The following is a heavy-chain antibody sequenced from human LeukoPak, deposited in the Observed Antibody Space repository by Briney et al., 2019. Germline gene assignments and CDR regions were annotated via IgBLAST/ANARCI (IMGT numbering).Heavy chain of an antibody. CDR1: GGSISRYY. J-gene: IGHJ3*02. CDR2: IDDSGNT. V-gene: IGHV4-59*01. CDR3: ARSDYHNSGSHTVFDAFDI. D-gene: IGHD3-10*01. Sequence: SETLSLTCIVSGGSISRYYWSWIRWPPGTGLEWVGYIDDSGNTNYNPSLKSQVTISVDKSKNQFSLKLSFVTAADTAMYYCARSDYHNSGSHTVFDAFDIWGQGTRVTVSS.